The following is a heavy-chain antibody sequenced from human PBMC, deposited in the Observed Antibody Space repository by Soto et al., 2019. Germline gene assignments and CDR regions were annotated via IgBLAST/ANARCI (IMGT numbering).Heavy chain of an antibody. Sequence: GGSLRLSCAASGFTFSSYGMHWVRQAPGKGLEWVAVISYDGSNKYYADSVKGRFTISRDNSKNTLYLQMNSLRAEDTAVYYCVSDSRYDYFIFDYWGQGTLVTVSS. CDR3: VSDSRYDYFIFDY. V-gene: IGHV3-30*03. D-gene: IGHD5-12*01. J-gene: IGHJ4*02. CDR1: GFTFSSYG. CDR2: ISYDGSNK.